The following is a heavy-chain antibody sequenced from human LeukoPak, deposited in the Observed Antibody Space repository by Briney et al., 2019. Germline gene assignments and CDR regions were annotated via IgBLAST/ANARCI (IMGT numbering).Heavy chain of an antibody. D-gene: IGHD6-19*01. Sequence: GGSLRLSCAASGFTFSSYAMHWVRQAPGKGLEYVSAISSNGGSTYYANSVKGRFTISRDNSKNTLYLQMGSLRAEDMAVYYCARAISVAATIMLDYWGQGTLVTVSS. CDR3: ARAISVAATIMLDY. V-gene: IGHV3-64*01. CDR1: GFTFSSYA. CDR2: ISSNGGST. J-gene: IGHJ4*02.